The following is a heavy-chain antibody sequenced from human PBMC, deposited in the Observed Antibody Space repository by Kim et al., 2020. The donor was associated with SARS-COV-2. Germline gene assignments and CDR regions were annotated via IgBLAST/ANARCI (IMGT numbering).Heavy chain of an antibody. V-gene: IGHV1-46*01. CDR3: ARAIRRQLERRYDAFDI. Sequence: ASVKVSCKASGYTFTSYYMHWVRQAPGQGLEWMGIINPSGGSTSYAQKFQGRVTMTRDTSTSTVYMELSSLRSEDTAVYYCARAIRRQLERRYDAFDIWGQGTMVTVSS. CDR1: GYTFTSYY. J-gene: IGHJ3*02. D-gene: IGHD1-1*01. CDR2: INPSGGST.